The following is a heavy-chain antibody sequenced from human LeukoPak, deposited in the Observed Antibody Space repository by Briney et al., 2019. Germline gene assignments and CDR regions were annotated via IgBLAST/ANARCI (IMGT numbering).Heavy chain of an antibody. CDR2: ISGSGGST. V-gene: IGHV3-23*01. Sequence: GGSLRLSRAASGFTFSSYAMSWVRQAPGKGLEWVSAISGSGGSTYYADSVKGRFTISRDNSKNTLYLQMNSLRAEDTAVYYCARIVVVITKWGAFDIWGQGTMVTVSS. J-gene: IGHJ3*02. D-gene: IGHD3-22*01. CDR3: ARIVVVITKWGAFDI. CDR1: GFTFSSYA.